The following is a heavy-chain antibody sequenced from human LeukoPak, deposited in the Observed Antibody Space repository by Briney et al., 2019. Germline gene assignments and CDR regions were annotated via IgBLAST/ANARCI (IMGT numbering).Heavy chain of an antibody. Sequence: GGSLRLSRAASGFTVSNNYMSWVRQAPGKGLEWVSVIYSGGSTYYADSVKGRFTISRDNSKNTLYLQMNSLRAEDTAVYYCARDGHSGSYPFDYWGQGTLVTVSS. CDR1: GFTVSNNY. D-gene: IGHD1-26*01. CDR3: ARDGHSGSYPFDY. CDR2: IYSGGST. J-gene: IGHJ4*02. V-gene: IGHV3-53*01.